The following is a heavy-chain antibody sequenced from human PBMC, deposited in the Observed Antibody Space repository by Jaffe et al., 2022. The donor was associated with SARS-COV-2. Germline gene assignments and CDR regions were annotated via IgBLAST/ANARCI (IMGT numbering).Heavy chain of an antibody. CDR3: ARVRFLEWNPLVGAPDYYGMDV. CDR2: IYHSGST. J-gene: IGHJ6*02. V-gene: IGHV4-4*02. CDR1: GGSISSSNW. D-gene: IGHD3-3*01. Sequence: QVQLQESGPGLVKPSGTLSLTCAVSGGSISSSNWWSWVRQPPGKGLEWIGEIYHSGSTNYNPSLKSRVTISVDKSKNQFSLKLSSVTAADTAVYYCARVRFLEWNPLVGAPDYYGMDVWGQGTTVTVSS.